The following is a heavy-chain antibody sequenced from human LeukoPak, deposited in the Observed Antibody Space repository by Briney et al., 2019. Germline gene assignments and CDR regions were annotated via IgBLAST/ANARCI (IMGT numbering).Heavy chain of an antibody. Sequence: PSQTLSLTCTVSGVSISSYSWTWIRQPPGKGLEWIEYISYTGSPNYNPSLKSRVTISGDTSKNQFSLKLSSVTAADTAVYYCARGGPRRDGYNADYWGQGTLVTVSS. D-gene: IGHD5-24*01. CDR3: ARGGPRRDGYNADY. J-gene: IGHJ4*02. CDR2: ISYTGSP. CDR1: GVSISSYS. V-gene: IGHV4-59*01.